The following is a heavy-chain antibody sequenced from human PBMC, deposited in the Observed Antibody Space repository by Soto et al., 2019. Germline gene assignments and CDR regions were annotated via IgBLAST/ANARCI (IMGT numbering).Heavy chain of an antibody. Sequence: HLVQSGPEVKQPGASVTVSCKTSGDTFTNFGLSWVRQAPGQGLEWMGWIATYNSNKNYAQKSQGRLTLTTHTSTSTAYMELKSLGYDDTAVYYCARVLRGVVNWFDPWGQGTLVTVSS. J-gene: IGHJ5*02. CDR3: ARVLRGVVNWFDP. CDR1: GDTFTNFG. D-gene: IGHD3-10*01. V-gene: IGHV1-18*01. CDR2: IATYNSNK.